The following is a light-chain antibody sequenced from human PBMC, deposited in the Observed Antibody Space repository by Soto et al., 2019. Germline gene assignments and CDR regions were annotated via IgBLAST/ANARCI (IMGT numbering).Light chain of an antibody. CDR1: QSVATN. Sequence: EIVMTQSPATLSVSPGERATLSCRVSQSVATNLAWYQQKPGQSPRLLIYGASTRATGIPAGFSGDGSGTEFTLTISSLQSEDFAVYFCQQYNKWPYTFGQGTKLEIK. CDR3: QQYNKWPYT. J-gene: IGKJ2*01. CDR2: GAS. V-gene: IGKV3-15*01.